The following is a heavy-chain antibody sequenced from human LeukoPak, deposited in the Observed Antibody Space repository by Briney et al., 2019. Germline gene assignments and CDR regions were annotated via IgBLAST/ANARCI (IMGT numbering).Heavy chain of an antibody. J-gene: IGHJ3*02. CDR2: ISYDGSNK. D-gene: IGHD3-3*01. V-gene: IGHV3-30-3*01. Sequence: GGSLRLSCAASGFTFSSYAMHWVRQAPGKGLEWVAVISYDGSNKYYADSVKGRFTISRDNSKNTLYLQMNSLRAEDTAVYYCARAFGFWSGYFGAFDIWGQGTMVTVSS. CDR1: GFTFSSYA. CDR3: ARAFGFWSGYFGAFDI.